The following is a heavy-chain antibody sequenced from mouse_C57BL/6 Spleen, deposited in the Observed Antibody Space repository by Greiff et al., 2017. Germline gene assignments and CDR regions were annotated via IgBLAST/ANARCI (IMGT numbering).Heavy chain of an antibody. CDR2: ISNGGGST. CDR1: GFTFSDYY. Sequence: EVNVVESGGGLVQPGGSLKLSCAASGFTFSDYYMYWVRQTPEKRLEWVAYISNGGGSTYYPDTVKGRFTISRDNAKNTLYLQMSRLKSEDTAMYYCARYYYGSSYSYWYFDVWGTGTTVTVSS. CDR3: ARYYYGSSYSYWYFDV. V-gene: IGHV5-12*01. D-gene: IGHD1-1*01. J-gene: IGHJ1*03.